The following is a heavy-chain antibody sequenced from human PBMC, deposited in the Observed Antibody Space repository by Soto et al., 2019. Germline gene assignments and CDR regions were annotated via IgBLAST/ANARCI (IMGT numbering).Heavy chain of an antibody. CDR1: GFNFSAYG. J-gene: IGHJ4*02. V-gene: IGHV3-30*03. D-gene: IGHD1-26*01. CDR3: SVGVAD. CDR2: LSFDASKK. Sequence: QVQLVESGGGVVQPGRSLRLSCAASGFNFSAYGMHWVRQAPGTGLELVALLSFDASKKYYADSVKGRFTISRDTSRNTLYLQMNSLRVEDTAVYYCSVGVADWGQGIRVTVSS.